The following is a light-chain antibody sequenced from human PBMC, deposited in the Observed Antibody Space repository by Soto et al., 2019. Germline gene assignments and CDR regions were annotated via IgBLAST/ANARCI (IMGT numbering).Light chain of an antibody. V-gene: IGKV3-15*01. CDR2: GAS. CDR3: QQYNNWWT. CDR1: QSVSSN. J-gene: IGKJ1*01. Sequence: EIVMTQSPVTLSVSPGERATLSCWAGQSVSSNLAWYQQKPGQAPRLLIYGASTRATGIPARFTGSGSGTEFTLTISSLQFDDSAVYYCQQYNNWWTFGQGTTVDIK.